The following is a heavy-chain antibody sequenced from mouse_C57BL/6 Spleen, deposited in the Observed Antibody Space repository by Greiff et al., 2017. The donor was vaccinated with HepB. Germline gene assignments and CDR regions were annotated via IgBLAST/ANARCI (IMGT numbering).Heavy chain of an antibody. V-gene: IGHV1-61*01. CDR2: IYPSDSET. CDR3: ARGGYDENY. J-gene: IGHJ2*01. D-gene: IGHD2-2*01. Sequence: QVQLQQPGAELVRPGSSVKLSCKASGYTFTSYWMDWVKQRPGQGLEWIGNIYPSDSETHYNQKFKDKATLTVDKSSSTAYRQLSSLTSEDSAVYYCARGGYDENYWGQGTTLTVSS. CDR1: GYTFTSYW.